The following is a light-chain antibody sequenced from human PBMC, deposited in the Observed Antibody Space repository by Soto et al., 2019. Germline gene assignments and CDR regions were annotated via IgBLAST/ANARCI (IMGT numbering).Light chain of an antibody. V-gene: IGLV2-14*01. Sequence: QSALTQPASVSGSPGQSITISCTGTGSNIGTHNYVSWYQQQHPGKAPKLMIHEVSNRPSGVSDRFSGSKSGNTAYLTISGLQAEDEAEYYCSSYTSSNTLVFGTGTKVTVL. CDR3: SSYTSSNTLV. CDR2: EVS. J-gene: IGLJ1*01. CDR1: GSNIGTHNY.